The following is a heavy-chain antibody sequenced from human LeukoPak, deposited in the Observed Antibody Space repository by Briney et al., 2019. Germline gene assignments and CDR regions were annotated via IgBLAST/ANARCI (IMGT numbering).Heavy chain of an antibody. CDR1: GFSFGSSW. J-gene: IGHJ4*02. CDR3: ARDLAYSRLDY. CDR2: INPDGSEK. D-gene: IGHD5-18*01. Sequence: GGSLRLSCAASGFSFGSSWMDWVRQAPGKGLEWVASINPDGSEKYSVDSVEGRFTISRDNAKNLLYLQVNSLRVEDAAFYYCARDLAYSRLDYWGQGMLVTVSS. V-gene: IGHV3-7*01.